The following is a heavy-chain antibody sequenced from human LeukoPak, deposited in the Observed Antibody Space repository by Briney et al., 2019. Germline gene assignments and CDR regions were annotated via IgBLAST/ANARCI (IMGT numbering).Heavy chain of an antibody. D-gene: IGHD3-10*01. CDR3: AKDIQGGRIRDGFDI. V-gene: IGHV3-23*01. Sequence: PGGSLRLSCAASGFTFSNCAMSWVRQAPGKGLEWVSSLSASGGTTYYADSVKGRFTISRDNSKNTLYLQMNSLRAEDTAVYYCAKDIQGGRIRDGFDIWGQGTMVTVSS. CDR1: GFTFSNCA. CDR2: LSASGGTT. J-gene: IGHJ3*02.